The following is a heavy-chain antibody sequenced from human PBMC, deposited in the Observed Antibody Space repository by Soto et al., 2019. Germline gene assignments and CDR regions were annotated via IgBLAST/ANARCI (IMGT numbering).Heavy chain of an antibody. V-gene: IGHV3-11*01. D-gene: IGHD3-22*01. Sequence: GGSLRLSCAASGFTFSDYYMSWIRQAPGKGLEWVSYISSSGSTIYYADSVKGRFTISRDNAKNSLYLQMNSLRAEDTAVYDCARGGLYYYDSSGYYYFDYWGQGTLVTVSS. J-gene: IGHJ4*02. CDR2: ISSSGSTI. CDR1: GFTFSDYY. CDR3: ARGGLYYYDSSGYYYFDY.